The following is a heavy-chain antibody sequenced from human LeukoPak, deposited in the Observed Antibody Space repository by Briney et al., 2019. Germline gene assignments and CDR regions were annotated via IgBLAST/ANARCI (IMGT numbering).Heavy chain of an antibody. D-gene: IGHD7-27*01. Sequence: GGSLRLSCAASGFTFSNFLMTWVRQAPGKGPEWVSAISGSGGDTYYADSVKGRFTISRDNSKNTLYLQMNSLRAEDTAVYYCARGPPNWGYDFWGQGTLVTVSS. V-gene: IGHV3-23*01. J-gene: IGHJ4*02. CDR1: GFTFSNFL. CDR2: ISGSGGDT. CDR3: ARGPPNWGYDF.